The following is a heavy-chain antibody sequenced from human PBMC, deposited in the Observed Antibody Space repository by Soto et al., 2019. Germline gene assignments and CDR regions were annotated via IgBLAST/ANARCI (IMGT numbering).Heavy chain of an antibody. CDR2: IIPIFGTA. J-gene: IGHJ3*02. V-gene: IGHV1-69*13. Sequence: SVKVSCKASGGTFSSYAISWVRQAPGQGLEWMGGIIPIFGTANYAQKFQGRVTITADESTSTAYMELSSLRSEDTAVYYCARVPRRYDFWSGPNDAFDIWGQGTMVTVSS. D-gene: IGHD3-3*01. CDR3: ARVPRRYDFWSGPNDAFDI. CDR1: GGTFSSYA.